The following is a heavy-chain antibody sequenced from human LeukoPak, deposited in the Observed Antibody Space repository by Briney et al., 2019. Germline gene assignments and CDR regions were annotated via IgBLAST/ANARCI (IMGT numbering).Heavy chain of an antibody. D-gene: IGHD6-19*01. J-gene: IGHJ4*02. CDR1: GYTFTGYY. CDR3: ARERYSSGWQYFDY. V-gene: IGHV1-2*02. CDR2: INPNSGGT. Sequence: ASVKVSCKASGYTFTGYYMHWVRQAPGQGLEWMGWINPNSGGTNYAQKFQGRVTITRDTSISTAYMELSRLRSDDTAVYYCARERYSSGWQYFDYWGQGTLVTVSS.